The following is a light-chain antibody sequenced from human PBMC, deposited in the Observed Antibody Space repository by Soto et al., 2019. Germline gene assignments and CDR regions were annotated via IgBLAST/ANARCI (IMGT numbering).Light chain of an antibody. CDR1: QGITNY. CDR3: QQYDTLPYT. J-gene: IGKJ2*01. Sequence: DLEMTQSPSSLSASIGDRVTITCQASQGITNYLNWYQQKPGKAPNLLISDASTLETGVPSRFSGSGSGTDFTFTISSLQPEDIATYYCQQYDTLPYTFGQGTKLEI. V-gene: IGKV1-33*01. CDR2: DAS.